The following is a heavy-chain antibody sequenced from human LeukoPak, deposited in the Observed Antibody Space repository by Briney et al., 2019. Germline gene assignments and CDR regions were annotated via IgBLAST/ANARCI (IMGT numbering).Heavy chain of an antibody. J-gene: IGHJ5*02. CDR3: ARVGSSGWYTWFDP. Sequence: SETLSLTCTVSGGSISGYYWSWIRQPPGKGLEWIGYIYSSGHTYYNPSIKSRVTISVDTSKNQFSLKLSSVTAADTAVYYCARVGSSGWYTWFDPWGQGTLVTVSS. D-gene: IGHD6-19*01. CDR2: IYSSGHT. V-gene: IGHV4-59*12. CDR1: GGSISGYY.